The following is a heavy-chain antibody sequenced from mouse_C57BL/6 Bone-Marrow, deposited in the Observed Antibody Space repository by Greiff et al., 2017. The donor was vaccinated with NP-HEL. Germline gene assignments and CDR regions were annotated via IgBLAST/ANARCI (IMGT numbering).Heavy chain of an antibody. CDR3: AREGAYYSNYGVCYYAMDY. J-gene: IGHJ4*01. V-gene: IGHV1-59*01. D-gene: IGHD2-5*01. CDR2: IDPYDSYT. Sequence: VQLQQSGAELVRPGTSVKLSCKASGYTFTSYWMHWVKQRPGQGLEWIGLIDPYDSYTNYNQKFKGKATLTVDTSSSTAYMQLSSLTSEDSAVYYCAREGAYYSNYGVCYYAMDYWGQGTSVTVSS. CDR1: GYTFTSYW.